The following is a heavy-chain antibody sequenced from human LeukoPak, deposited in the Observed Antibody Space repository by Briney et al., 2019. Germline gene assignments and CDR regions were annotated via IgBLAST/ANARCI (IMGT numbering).Heavy chain of an antibody. Sequence: PGGSLRLSCAASGFTFSSYAMSWVRQAPGKGLEGVSAISGSGGHTYYADSVKGRFTISRDNSKNTLDLQMISLRAEDTAVYYCAKLRGSSAAADDYWGQGTLVTVSS. CDR2: ISGSGGHT. V-gene: IGHV3-23*01. CDR3: AKLRGSSAAADDY. CDR1: GFTFSSYA. D-gene: IGHD6-25*01. J-gene: IGHJ4*02.